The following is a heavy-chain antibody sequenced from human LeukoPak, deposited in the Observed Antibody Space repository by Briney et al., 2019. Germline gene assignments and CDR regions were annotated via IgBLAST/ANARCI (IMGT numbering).Heavy chain of an antibody. V-gene: IGHV3-30*03. J-gene: IGHJ4*02. CDR1: GFMFSDYW. CDR2: ISYDGSNK. CDR3: ARRLTGTVDY. Sequence: GGSLRLSCAASGFMFSDYWMSWVRQAPGKGLEWVAVISYDGSNKYYADSVKGRFTISRDNSKNTLYLQMNSLRAEDTAVYYCARRLTGTVDYWGQGTLVTVSS. D-gene: IGHD1-20*01.